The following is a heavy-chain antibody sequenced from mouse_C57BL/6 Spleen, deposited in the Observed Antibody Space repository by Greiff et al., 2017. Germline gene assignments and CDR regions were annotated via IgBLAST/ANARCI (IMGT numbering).Heavy chain of an antibody. Sequence: EVKVVESGEGLVKPGGSLKLSCAASGFTFSSYAMSWVRQTPEKRLEWVAYISSGGDYIYYADTVKGRFTISRDNARNTLYLQMSSLKSEDTAMYYCTRAPLDSSGYYAMDYWGQGTSVTVSS. CDR2: ISSGGDYI. D-gene: IGHD3-2*02. CDR1: GFTFSSYA. J-gene: IGHJ4*01. V-gene: IGHV5-9-1*02. CDR3: TRAPLDSSGYYAMDY.